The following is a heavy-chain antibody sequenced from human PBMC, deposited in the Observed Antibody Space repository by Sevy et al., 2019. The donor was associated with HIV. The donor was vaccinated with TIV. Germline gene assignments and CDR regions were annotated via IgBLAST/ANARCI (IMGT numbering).Heavy chain of an antibody. CDR2: INPNSGGT. CDR3: ARVRGQYYYDSSGYQYFDY. D-gene: IGHD3-22*01. J-gene: IGHJ4*02. CDR1: GYTFTGYY. Sequence: ASVKVSCKASGYTFTGYYIHWVRQAPGQGLEWMGWINPNSGGTNYAQKFQGGVTMTRDTSISTAYMELSRLRSDDTAVYYSARVRGQYYYDSSGYQYFDYWGQGTLVTVSS. V-gene: IGHV1-2*02.